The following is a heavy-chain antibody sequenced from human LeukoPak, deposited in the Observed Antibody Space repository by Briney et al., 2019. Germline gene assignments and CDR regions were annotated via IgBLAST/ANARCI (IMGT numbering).Heavy chain of an antibody. Sequence: SETLSLTCTVSGGSISSSSYYWGWIRQPPGTGLEWLGSIYYSGSTYYNPSLKSRVTISVDTSKNQFSLKLSSVAAADTAVYYCARGAYDSSGYYYGPAEYFQHWGQGTLVTVSS. CDR3: ARGAYDSSGYYYGPAEYFQH. CDR2: IYYSGST. J-gene: IGHJ1*01. V-gene: IGHV4-39*07. CDR1: GGSISSSSYY. D-gene: IGHD3-22*01.